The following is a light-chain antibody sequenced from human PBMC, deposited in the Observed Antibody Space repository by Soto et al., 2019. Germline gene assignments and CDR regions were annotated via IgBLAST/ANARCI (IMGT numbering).Light chain of an antibody. CDR2: AAS. J-gene: IGKJ1*01. CDR1: PSVRNNQ. V-gene: IGKV3-20*01. CDR3: QQYGSSPRT. Sequence: EIVLTQSPGTLSLSPGERATLSFRASPSVRNNQLAWYQQKPGQAPRLLIYAASSRATGIPDRFSGRGSGTDFTLTINRLEPEDVAVYYCQQYGSSPRTFGQGTKVEIK.